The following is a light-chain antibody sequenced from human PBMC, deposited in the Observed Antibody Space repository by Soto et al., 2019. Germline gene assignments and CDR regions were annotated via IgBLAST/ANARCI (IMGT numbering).Light chain of an antibody. V-gene: IGLV2-14*01. CDR2: EVS. Sequence: QSVLTQPASVSGSPGQSITISCTGTSSDVGGYNYVSWYQQHPGKVPKLMIYEVSDRPSGVSNRFSGSKSGNTASLTISGLRAEDEADYYCTSYTSTSTWVFGGGTKLTVL. CDR3: TSYTSTSTWV. CDR1: SSDVGGYNY. J-gene: IGLJ3*02.